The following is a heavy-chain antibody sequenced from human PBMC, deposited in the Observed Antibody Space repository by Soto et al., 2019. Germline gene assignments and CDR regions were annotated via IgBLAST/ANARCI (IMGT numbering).Heavy chain of an antibody. CDR3: RRSSRYSTDV. CDR1: GGSFSGYY. V-gene: IGHV4-34*01. Sequence: SETLSLTCAVFGGSFSGYYWNWIRQPPGKGLEWIGEINHSGSTNYYWSLNSQVTISVDTSKNQFSLNVISVTAADTAVYYCRRSSRYSTDVWGQGTTVTVSS. J-gene: IGHJ6*02. CDR2: INHSGST. D-gene: IGHD6-13*01.